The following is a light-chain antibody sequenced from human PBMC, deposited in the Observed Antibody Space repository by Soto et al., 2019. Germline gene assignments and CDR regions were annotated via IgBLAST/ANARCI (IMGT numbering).Light chain of an antibody. CDR1: QSVSGN. V-gene: IGKV3-15*01. Sequence: EIVMTQSPASLSVSPGERATLSCRASQSVSGNLAWYQQEPGQAPRLLIYGASTRATGIPARFSGSGSGTEFALTISSLQSEDFAVYYCQQYNNWPPLTFGGGTKVEI. CDR2: GAS. J-gene: IGKJ4*01. CDR3: QQYNNWPPLT.